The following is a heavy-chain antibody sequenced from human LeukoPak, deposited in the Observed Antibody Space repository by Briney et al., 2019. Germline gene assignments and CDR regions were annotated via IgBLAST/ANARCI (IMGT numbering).Heavy chain of an antibody. Sequence: SETLSLTCADYGGSFSGYYWSWIRQPPGKGQEWIGEINHSGSTNYNPSLKSRVTISVATSKNQFSLKLSSVTAGDTAVYYCARGRRAYCSSTSCYFYAFDIWGQGTMVTVSS. CDR1: GGSFSGYY. V-gene: IGHV4-34*01. D-gene: IGHD2-2*01. J-gene: IGHJ3*02. CDR2: INHSGST. CDR3: ARGRRAYCSSTSCYFYAFDI.